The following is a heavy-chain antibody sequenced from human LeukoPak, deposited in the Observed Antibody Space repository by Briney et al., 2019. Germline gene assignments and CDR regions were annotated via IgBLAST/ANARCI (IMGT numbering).Heavy chain of an antibody. Sequence: GGTLRLSCAASGFTFYDYGMRWVRRAPGGGVEWVFGINWNGGSTGYPYSVKGRFTFSRDNAKNSLYLQMNILRAEDTVLYYCAILGSGSGYTHDAFDIWGQGTMVTVSS. CDR1: GFTFYDYG. D-gene: IGHD3-22*01. CDR2: INWNGGST. V-gene: IGHV3-20*04. J-gene: IGHJ3*02. CDR3: AILGSGSGYTHDAFDI.